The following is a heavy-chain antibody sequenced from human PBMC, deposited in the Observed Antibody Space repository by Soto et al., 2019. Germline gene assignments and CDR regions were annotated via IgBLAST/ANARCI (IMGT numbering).Heavy chain of an antibody. Sequence: GASVKVSCKTSGYTFTGYYIYWVRQAPGQGLEWMGWINPHSGGTDSSQKFQGRVTMTRDTSISTAYMELSRLRSDDTAVYYCAGTSCSSTTCPTTYWGQGTLVTVPS. CDR2: INPHSGGT. V-gene: IGHV1-2*02. CDR1: GYTFTGYY. D-gene: IGHD2-2*01. CDR3: AGTSCSSTTCPTTY. J-gene: IGHJ4*02.